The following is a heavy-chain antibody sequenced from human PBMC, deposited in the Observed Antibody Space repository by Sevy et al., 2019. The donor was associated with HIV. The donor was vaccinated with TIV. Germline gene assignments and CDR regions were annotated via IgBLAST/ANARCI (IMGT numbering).Heavy chain of an antibody. CDR1: GFSVSSSY. Sequence: GGSLRLSCAASGFSVSSSYVTWVRQAPGKGLEWVSVISTDGSTYHADSVKGRFTIPRDSSKNTLFLQMNSLRGEDTAVYYCARASRVTLILIVRIGWHFDLWGRGTLVTVSS. D-gene: IGHD3-22*01. CDR3: ARASRVTLILIVRIGWHFDL. J-gene: IGHJ2*01. V-gene: IGHV3-53*01. CDR2: ISTDGST.